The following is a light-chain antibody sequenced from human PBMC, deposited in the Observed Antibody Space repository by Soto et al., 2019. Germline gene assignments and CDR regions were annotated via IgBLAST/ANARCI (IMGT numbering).Light chain of an antibody. Sequence: DIQMTQSPSTLSASVGDRVTITCRASQSISNWLAWYQQKPGKAPKLLIYKASSLERGVPSRFSGSGSGTEFTLTSSSLQPDDFAAYYCQQFNSYSITFGQGTRLEIK. CDR3: QQFNSYSIT. J-gene: IGKJ5*01. V-gene: IGKV1-5*03. CDR1: QSISNW. CDR2: KAS.